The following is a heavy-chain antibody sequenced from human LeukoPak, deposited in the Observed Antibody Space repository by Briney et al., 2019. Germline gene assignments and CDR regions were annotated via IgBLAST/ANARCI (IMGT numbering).Heavy chain of an antibody. CDR2: ISHTGIT. J-gene: IGHJ4*02. CDR3: ARFRSAADLPDS. CDR1: GASLTNYY. Sequence: SQTLSLTCTVPGASLTNYYWSWIPQPPGKGLEWIGYISHTGITNYNPSLESRVIISADTSRNQFSLKLTSMTAADTAVYYCARFRSAADLPDSWGQGTLVTVSS. V-gene: IGHV4-59*01.